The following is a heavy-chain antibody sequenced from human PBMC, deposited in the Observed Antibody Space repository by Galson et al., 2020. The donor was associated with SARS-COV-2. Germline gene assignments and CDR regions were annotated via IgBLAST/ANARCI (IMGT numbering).Heavy chain of an antibody. CDR2: ISYDGSKK. J-gene: IGHJ4*02. D-gene: IGHD3-22*01. CDR3: ASYDSSGYYSRGKANFDY. CDR1: GFTFSSYA. V-gene: IGHV3-30-3*01. Sequence: GGSLRLSCAASGFTFSSYAMHWVRQAPGRGLEWVTVISYDGSKKDYADSVKGRFTISRDNSKNTLYLQMNSLRADDTAVYYCASYDSSGYYSRGKANFDYWGQGTLVTVSS.